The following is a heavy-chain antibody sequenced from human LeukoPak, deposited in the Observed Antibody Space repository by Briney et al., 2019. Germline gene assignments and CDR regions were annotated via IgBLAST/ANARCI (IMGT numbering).Heavy chain of an antibody. Sequence: ASVKVSCKASGYIFTGYYMHWVRQAPGQGLEWMGWINPNSGGTNYAQRFQGRVTMTRDTSISTAYMELSRLRSDDTAVYYCARAADVGGYYDSSGYYHDYWGQGTLVTVSS. CDR1: GYIFTGYY. V-gene: IGHV1-2*02. CDR3: ARAADVGGYYDSSGYYHDY. D-gene: IGHD3-22*01. CDR2: INPNSGGT. J-gene: IGHJ4*02.